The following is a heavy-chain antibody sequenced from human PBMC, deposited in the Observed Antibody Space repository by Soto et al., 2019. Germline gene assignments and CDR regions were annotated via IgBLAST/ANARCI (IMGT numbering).Heavy chain of an antibody. CDR1: GYTFTSYG. J-gene: IGHJ4*02. CDR2: ISAYNGNT. D-gene: IGHD6-13*01. Sequence: QVQLVQSGAEVKKPGASVKVSCKASGYTFTSYGISWVRQAPGQGLEWMGWISAYNGNTNYAQKLQGSVTMTTDTSPSTAYMELRSLRSGDTAVYYCARDTAAAGIFDYWGQGTLVTVSS. V-gene: IGHV1-18*01. CDR3: ARDTAAAGIFDY.